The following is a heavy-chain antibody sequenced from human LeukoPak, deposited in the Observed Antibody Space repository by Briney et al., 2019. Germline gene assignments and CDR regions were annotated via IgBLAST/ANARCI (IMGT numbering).Heavy chain of an antibody. CDR3: AGGITGGDF. CDR1: GYTFTGYY. D-gene: IGHD1-14*01. J-gene: IGHJ4*02. CDR2: INPNGGGT. V-gene: IGHV1-2*02. Sequence: GASVKVSCKASGYTFTGYYIHWVRQAPGPGLELMGWINPNGGGTNYAQKFQGRVTMTRDTSISTAYMELSRLRFDDTALYYCAGGITGGDFWGQGTLVTVSS.